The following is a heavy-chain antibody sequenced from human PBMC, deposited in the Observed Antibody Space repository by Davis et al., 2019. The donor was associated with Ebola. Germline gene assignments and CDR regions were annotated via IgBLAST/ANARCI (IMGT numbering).Heavy chain of an antibody. V-gene: IGHV3-15*01. CDR1: GFTFSNAW. CDR3: TTVGYGDYYYYYYAMDV. CDR2: IKSKTDGGTT. J-gene: IGHJ6*02. Sequence: GGSLRLSCAASGFTFSNAWMSWVRQAPGKGLEWVGCIKSKTDGGTTDYAAPVKGRFTISRDESKNTLYLQMNSLKTEDTAVYYCTTVGYGDYYYYYYAMDVWGQGTTVTVSS. D-gene: IGHD4-17*01.